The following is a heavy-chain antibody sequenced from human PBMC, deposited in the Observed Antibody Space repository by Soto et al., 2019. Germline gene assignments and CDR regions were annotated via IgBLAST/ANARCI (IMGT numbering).Heavy chain of an antibody. D-gene: IGHD5-12*01. CDR2: IIPIFGTA. Sequence: QVQLVQSGAEVKKPGSSVKVSCKASGVTFSSYAISWVRQAPGQGLEWMGGIIPIFGTANYAQKFQGRVTLTADESTSTAYMELSSLKPEDTDVYYCARRGGYGQTYPLDYWGQGTLVTVSS. V-gene: IGHV1-69*12. CDR3: ARRGGYGQTYPLDY. J-gene: IGHJ4*02. CDR1: GVTFSSYA.